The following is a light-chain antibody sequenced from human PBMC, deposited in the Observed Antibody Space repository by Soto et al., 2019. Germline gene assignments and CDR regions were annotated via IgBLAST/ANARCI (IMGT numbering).Light chain of an antibody. Sequence: EIVLTQSPGTLSLSPGEIATLSFMASQIVTTNMAWYQQKPGQAPRLLIYGASTRATGIPARFSGSGSGTDFTLTISSLQSEDFAVYYCQQYNNWPPWTFGQGTKVDIK. CDR2: GAS. V-gene: IGKV3-15*01. CDR1: QIVTTN. J-gene: IGKJ1*01. CDR3: QQYNNWPPWT.